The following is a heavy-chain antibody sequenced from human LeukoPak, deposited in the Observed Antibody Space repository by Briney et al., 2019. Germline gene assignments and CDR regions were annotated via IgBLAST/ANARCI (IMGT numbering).Heavy chain of an antibody. Sequence: GGSLRLSCAASGFTFSSYSMNWVRQAPGKGLEWVSSISSSSYIYYADSVKGRFTISRDNAKNSLYLQMNSLRAEDTAVYYCARHPTDAFDIWGQGTLATVSS. J-gene: IGHJ3*02. V-gene: IGHV3-21*01. CDR1: GFTFSSYS. CDR3: ARHPTDAFDI. CDR2: ISSSSYI.